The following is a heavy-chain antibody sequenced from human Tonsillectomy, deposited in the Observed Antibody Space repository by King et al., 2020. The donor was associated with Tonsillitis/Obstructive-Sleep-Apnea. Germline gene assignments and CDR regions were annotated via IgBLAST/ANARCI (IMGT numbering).Heavy chain of an antibody. CDR2: IDWDDDK. J-gene: IGHJ6*04. CDR1: GFSLSSSGMS. Sequence: VTLKESGPALVKPTQTLTLTCTFSGFSLSSSGMSVSWIRQPPGKALEWLARIDWDDDKYYRTSLKTRLTISKDTSKNQVVLKMTNMDPVDTATYYCARSTVATSDKYYHTSVCGDGTPVTVSA. D-gene: IGHD2/OR15-2a*01. CDR3: ARSTVATSDKYYHTSV. V-gene: IGHV2-70*11.